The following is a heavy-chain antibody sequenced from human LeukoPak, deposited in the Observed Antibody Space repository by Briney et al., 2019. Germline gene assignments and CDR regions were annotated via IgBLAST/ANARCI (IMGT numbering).Heavy chain of an antibody. CDR3: ARGPPPDFDY. Sequence: SETLSLTCTVSGDSISSYYWSWIRQPAGQGLEWIGRIHPSGSTNYNPSLKSRVTLSVDTSKNQFSLKLSSVTATDTAVYYCARGPPPDFDYWGRGTLVTVSS. V-gene: IGHV4-4*07. CDR2: IHPSGST. J-gene: IGHJ4*02. CDR1: GDSISSYY.